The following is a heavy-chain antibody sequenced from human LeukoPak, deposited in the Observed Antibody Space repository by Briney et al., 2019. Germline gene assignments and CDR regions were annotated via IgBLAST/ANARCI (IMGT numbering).Heavy chain of an antibody. CDR2: IYYSRNT. D-gene: IGHD4-11*01. CDR1: DGSLSPYY. J-gene: IGHJ4*02. CDR3: AIFTDYNSDY. Sequence: SETLSLTCTVSDGSLSPYYWSWIRHPPGKGLEWIAYIYYSRNTNSSPSLKSRVTISVDTSKNHFSLKLRSVTAADAAVYYCAIFTDYNSDYWGQGTLVTVSS. V-gene: IGHV4-59*01.